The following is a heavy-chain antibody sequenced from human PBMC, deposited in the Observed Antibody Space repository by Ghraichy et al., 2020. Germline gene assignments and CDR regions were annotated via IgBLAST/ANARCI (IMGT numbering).Heavy chain of an antibody. V-gene: IGHV4-39*01. CDR3: ARRAGGYQYFYGLDV. CDR2: IYYSGTT. J-gene: IGHJ6*02. CDR1: GDSIISSSYY. D-gene: IGHD2-15*01. Sequence: SETLSLTCSVSGDSIISSSYYWDWIRQPPGKGLEWIGSIYYSGTTYYSPPLKTRVTVSIDTSKNQFYLRLKSVTATDTAVYYCARRAGGYQYFYGLDVWGQGTTVIVSS.